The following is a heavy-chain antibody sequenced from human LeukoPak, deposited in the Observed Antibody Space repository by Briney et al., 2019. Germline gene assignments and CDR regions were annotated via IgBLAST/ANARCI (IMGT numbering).Heavy chain of an antibody. CDR1: GFTFSSYA. J-gene: IGHJ4*02. CDR2: IKQDGSEK. V-gene: IGHV3-7*03. Sequence: ASVTVSCKASGFTFSSYAMSWVRQAPGKGLEWVANIKQDGSEKYYVDSVKGRFTISRDNAKNSLYLQMNSLRAEDTALYYCAKSGYSYGYAATNFDYWGQGTLVTVSS. CDR3: AKSGYSYGYAATNFDY. D-gene: IGHD5-18*01.